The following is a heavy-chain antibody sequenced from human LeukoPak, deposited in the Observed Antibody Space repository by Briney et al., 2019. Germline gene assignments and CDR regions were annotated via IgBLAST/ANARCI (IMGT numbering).Heavy chain of an antibody. V-gene: IGHV1-3*01. CDR3: ARGPRAAADDY. CDR1: GYTFINYA. D-gene: IGHD6-13*01. J-gene: IGHJ4*02. CDR2: INAGNGNT. Sequence: ASVKVSCKTSGYTFINYAINWGRQAPGQRPEWMRWINAGNGNTKYSQKFQGRVTITRDTSASTAYMELSSLRSEDTAVYYCARGPRAAADDYWGQGTLVTVSS.